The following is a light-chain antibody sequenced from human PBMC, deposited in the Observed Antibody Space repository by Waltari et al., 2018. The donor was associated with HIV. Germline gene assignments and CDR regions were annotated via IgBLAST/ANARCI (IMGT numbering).Light chain of an antibody. CDR2: EAA. Sequence: EIAMTQSPPTLSVSPGQRVTLSCRASQTISAKVAWYQQRPGQAPRLLIYEAATRPTGIPARFSGSGSGTEFTLTISSLQSEDFATYFCQQYDSGPRGITFGQGTMLEIK. J-gene: IGKJ2*01. CDR3: QQYDSGPRGIT. V-gene: IGKV3-15*01. CDR1: QTISAK.